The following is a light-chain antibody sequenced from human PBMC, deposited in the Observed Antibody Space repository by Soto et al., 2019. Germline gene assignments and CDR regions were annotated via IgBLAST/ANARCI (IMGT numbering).Light chain of an antibody. V-gene: IGKV1-12*02. CDR3: QKSNIFPFT. CDR2: GGS. J-gene: IGKJ4*01. CDR1: QNLGKW. Sequence: DIQMTHSPSSVTASVGDRVTITCRATQNLGKWLTWYQQRPGKVPQLLIYGGSTLQSGVPSRFSGSGTGASYTLTITGLQAEDIATNYCQKSNIFPFTFGGGTKVDIK.